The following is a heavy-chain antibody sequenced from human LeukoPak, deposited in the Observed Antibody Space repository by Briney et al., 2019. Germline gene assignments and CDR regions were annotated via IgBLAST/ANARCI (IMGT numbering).Heavy chain of an antibody. D-gene: IGHD3-10*01. CDR2: IYYSGST. Sequence: SETLSLTCTVSGGSISSYYWSWIRQPPGKGLEWIGYIYYSGSTNYNPSLKSRVTISVDTSKNQFSLKLSSVTAADTAVYYCARSDMVSYYFDYWGQGTLVTVSS. V-gene: IGHV4-59*08. CDR3: ARSDMVSYYFDY. J-gene: IGHJ4*02. CDR1: GGSISSYY.